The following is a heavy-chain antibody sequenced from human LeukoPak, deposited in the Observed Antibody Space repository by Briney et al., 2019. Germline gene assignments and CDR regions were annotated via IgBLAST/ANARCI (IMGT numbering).Heavy chain of an antibody. D-gene: IGHD6-13*01. CDR1: GGSFSGYY. CDR2: INHIGST. CDR3: ARVSSSWYPNDY. J-gene: IGHJ4*02. Sequence: SETLSLTCAVYGGSFSGYYWSWIRQPPGKGLEWIGEINHIGSTNYNPSLKSRVTISVDTSKNQFSLKLRSVTAADTAVYYCARVSSSWYPNDYWGQGTLVTVSS. V-gene: IGHV4-34*01.